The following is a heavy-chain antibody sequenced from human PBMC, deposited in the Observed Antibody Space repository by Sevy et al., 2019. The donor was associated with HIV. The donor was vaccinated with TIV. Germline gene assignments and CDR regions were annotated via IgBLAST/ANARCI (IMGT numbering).Heavy chain of an antibody. V-gene: IGHV3-23*01. Sequence: GGSLRLSCAASGFTFSSYAMSWVRQAPGKGLEWVSAISGSGGSTYYADSVKGRFTISRDNSKNMLYLQMNSLRAEDTAVYYCVRGLDFWSGYYRYYWGQGTLVTVSS. CDR2: ISGSGGST. CDR3: VRGLDFWSGYYRYY. CDR1: GFTFSSYA. D-gene: IGHD3-3*01. J-gene: IGHJ4*02.